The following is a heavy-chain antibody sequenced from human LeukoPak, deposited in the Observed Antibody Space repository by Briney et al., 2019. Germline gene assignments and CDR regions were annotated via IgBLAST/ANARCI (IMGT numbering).Heavy chain of an antibody. V-gene: IGHV3-23*01. D-gene: IGHD1-26*01. Sequence: PGGSLRLSCAASGFTFSTYAMNWVRQAPGKGLEWVSAVSSSGGSTYYADSVKGRFTISRDNSKNTLYLQMNSLRAEDTAVYYCAKSPAYTGSHYGLDVWGQGTTVTVSS. CDR3: AKSPAYTGSHYGLDV. CDR1: GFTFSTYA. J-gene: IGHJ6*02. CDR2: VSSSGGST.